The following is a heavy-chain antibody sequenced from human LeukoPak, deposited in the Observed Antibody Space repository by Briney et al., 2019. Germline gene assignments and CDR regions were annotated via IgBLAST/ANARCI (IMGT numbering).Heavy chain of an antibody. Sequence: HPGGSLRLSCAASGFTFSSYGMHWVRQAPGKGLEWVAFIRYDGSNKYYADSVKGRFTISRDNSKNTLYLQMNSLRAEDTAVYYCAKDGIAAFEYFQHWGQGTLVTVSS. J-gene: IGHJ1*01. CDR2: IRYDGSNK. D-gene: IGHD6-25*01. CDR3: AKDGIAAFEYFQH. V-gene: IGHV3-30*02. CDR1: GFTFSSYG.